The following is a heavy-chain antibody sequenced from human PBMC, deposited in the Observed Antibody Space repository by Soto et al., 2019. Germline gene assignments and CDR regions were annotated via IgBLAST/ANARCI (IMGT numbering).Heavy chain of an antibody. Sequence: QVQLVQSGAEVKKPGASVKVSCKASGYTFTSYGIIWVRQAPGQGLEWMGWISAYNGNTNYAQKLQGRVTMTTDTSTSTAQMELRSVRSDATAVYYCARRIAATFYDAFDIWGQGTMVTVSS. V-gene: IGHV1-18*01. CDR2: ISAYNGNT. CDR1: GYTFTSYG. CDR3: ARRIAATFYDAFDI. J-gene: IGHJ3*02. D-gene: IGHD6-13*01.